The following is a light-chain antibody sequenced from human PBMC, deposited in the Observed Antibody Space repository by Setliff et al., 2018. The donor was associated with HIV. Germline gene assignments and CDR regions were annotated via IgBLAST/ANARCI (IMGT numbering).Light chain of an antibody. CDR3: AAWDDSLNAYV. CDR1: FSNIGRNT. CDR2: ANF. J-gene: IGLJ1*01. Sequence: QSALPQPPSASGTPGQRVTISCSGSFSNIGRNTVNWYQQLPGTAPKLLIFANFQRPSGVPDRFSGSKSGTSASLAISGLQSEDESDYFCAAWDDSLNAYVFGTGTKSPS. V-gene: IGLV1-44*01.